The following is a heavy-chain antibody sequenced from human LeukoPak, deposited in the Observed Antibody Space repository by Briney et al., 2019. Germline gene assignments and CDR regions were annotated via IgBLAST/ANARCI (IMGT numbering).Heavy chain of an antibody. CDR3: ARGSADRTAMVY. CDR1: GGSFSGYY. V-gene: IGHV4-34*01. D-gene: IGHD5-18*01. CDR2: INHSGST. Sequence: SETLSLTCAVYGGSFSGYYWSWIRQPPGKGLEWIGEINHSGSTNYNPSLKSRVTISVDTSKNQFSLKLSSVTAADTAVYYCARGSADRTAMVYWGQGTLVTVSS. J-gene: IGHJ4*02.